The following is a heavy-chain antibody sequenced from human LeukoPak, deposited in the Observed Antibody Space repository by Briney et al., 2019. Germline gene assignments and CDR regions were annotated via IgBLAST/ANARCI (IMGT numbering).Heavy chain of an antibody. Sequence: PGGSLRLSCAASGFTFSSYAMSWVRQAPGKGLEWVAVISYDGSNKYYADSVKGRFTISRDNSKNTLYLQMNSLRAEDTAVYYCAKRARWNDGYYFDYWGQGTLVTVSS. D-gene: IGHD1-1*01. CDR3: AKRARWNDGYYFDY. V-gene: IGHV3-30*18. CDR2: ISYDGSNK. CDR1: GFTFSSYA. J-gene: IGHJ4*02.